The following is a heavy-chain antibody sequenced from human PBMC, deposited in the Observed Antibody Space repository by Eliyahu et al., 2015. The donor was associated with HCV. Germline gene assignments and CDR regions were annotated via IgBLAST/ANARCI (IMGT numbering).Heavy chain of an antibody. V-gene: IGHV5-51*01. CDR2: XXXGDSDT. Sequence: EVQLVQSGAEVKKPGESLXISCEXSGYXFTIYWNAWVRQXPGKGLEWRGXXXXGDSDTRYSPSFQGLVTISADKSISTAYLQWSSLKASDTAMYYCARLNIVGSTKSAFDVWGQGTMVSVSS. J-gene: IGHJ3*01. D-gene: IGHD1-26*01. CDR3: ARLNIVGSTKSAFDV. CDR1: GYXFTIYW.